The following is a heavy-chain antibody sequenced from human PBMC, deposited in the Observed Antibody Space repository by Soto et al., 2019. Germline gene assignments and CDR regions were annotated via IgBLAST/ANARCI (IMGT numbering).Heavy chain of an antibody. J-gene: IGHJ4*02. CDR3: ASGYLGY. Sequence: SETVSLTCAVYGGSFSGYYWSWIRQPPGKGLEWIGEINHSGSTNYNPSLKSRVTISVDTSKNQFSLKLSSVTAADTAVYYCASGYLGYWGQGTLVTVSS. CDR2: INHSGST. V-gene: IGHV4-34*01. CDR1: GGSFSGYY.